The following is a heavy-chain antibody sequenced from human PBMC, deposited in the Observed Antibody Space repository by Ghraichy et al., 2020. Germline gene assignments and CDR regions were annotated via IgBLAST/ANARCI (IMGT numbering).Heavy chain of an antibody. Sequence: SETLSLTCTVSGGSISSSSYYWGWIRQPPGKGLEWIGSIYYSGSTYYNPSLKSRVTISVDTSKNQFSLKLSSVTAADTAVYYCARISILGGSYGGAFDIWGQGTMVTVSS. CDR2: IYYSGST. CDR1: GGSISSSSYY. D-gene: IGHD1-26*01. J-gene: IGHJ3*02. V-gene: IGHV4-39*01. CDR3: ARISILGGSYGGAFDI.